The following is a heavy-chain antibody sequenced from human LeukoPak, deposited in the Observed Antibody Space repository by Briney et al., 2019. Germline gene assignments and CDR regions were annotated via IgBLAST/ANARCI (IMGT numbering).Heavy chain of an antibody. Sequence: GGSLRLSCAASGFTFNTYTMNWVRQAPGKGLEWVSYISGSSGIIDYADSVRGRFTISRDNAKNSLYLQMNSLRPEDTAMYYCARVRGGRSWYYYGMDVWGRGTTVTVSS. V-gene: IGHV3-48*01. CDR1: GFTFNTYT. D-gene: IGHD3-16*01. J-gene: IGHJ6*02. CDR3: ARVRGGRSWYYYGMDV. CDR2: ISGSSGII.